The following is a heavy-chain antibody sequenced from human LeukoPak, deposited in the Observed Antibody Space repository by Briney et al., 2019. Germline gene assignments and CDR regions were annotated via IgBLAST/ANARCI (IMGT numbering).Heavy chain of an antibody. D-gene: IGHD1-26*01. CDR2: INAGNGNT. CDR1: GYTFTSYA. Sequence: GASVRVSCKASGYTFTSYAMHWVRQAPGQRLEWMGWINAGNGNTKYSQKFQGRVTITRDTSASTAYMELSSLRPEDTAVYYCARYRIPKDLYYYYGMDVWGQGTTVTVSS. J-gene: IGHJ6*02. V-gene: IGHV1-3*01. CDR3: ARYRIPKDLYYYYGMDV.